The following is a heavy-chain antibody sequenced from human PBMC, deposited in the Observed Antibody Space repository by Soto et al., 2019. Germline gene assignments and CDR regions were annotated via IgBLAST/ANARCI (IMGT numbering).Heavy chain of an antibody. J-gene: IGHJ5*01. CDR3: ARDRWGSYSFDS. V-gene: IGHV1-69*01. CDR1: GGVFGNYA. D-gene: IGHD1-26*01. CDR2: IIPVFGTA. Sequence: QVQLVQSGAEVKKPGSSVKVSCKASGGVFGNYAINWERQALGQGLEGMGGIIPVFGTADYPQKFQGRVTITADEFTTTAYMELNSLKTEDTAVYFCARDRWGSYSFDSWGQGTLVTVAS.